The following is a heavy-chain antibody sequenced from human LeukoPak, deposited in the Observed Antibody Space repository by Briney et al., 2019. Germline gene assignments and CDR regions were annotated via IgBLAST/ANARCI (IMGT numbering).Heavy chain of an antibody. CDR1: GITFSSYA. CDR3: AREARLVTMVRGVGTEYYYMDV. Sequence: PGGSLRLSCSASGITFSSYAMSWVRQAPGKGLEWVSAISGSGGSTYYADSVKGRFTMSRDNSKNTLYMEMNSLRSDDTAVYYCAREARLVTMVRGVGTEYYYMDVWGKGTTVTVSS. V-gene: IGHV3-23*01. CDR2: ISGSGGST. D-gene: IGHD3-10*01. J-gene: IGHJ6*03.